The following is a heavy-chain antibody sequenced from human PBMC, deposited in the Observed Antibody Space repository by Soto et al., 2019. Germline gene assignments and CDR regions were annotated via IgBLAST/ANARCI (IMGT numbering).Heavy chain of an antibody. CDR1: GYIYVNYG. J-gene: IGHJ6*02. Sequence: QVQLVQSGDEVRKPGSSVKVSCKASGYIYVNYGIAWVRQAPGQGLEWMGWISPYSGNTHYGSKVQGRLTMTTDTSLSTAYMDMGSLTSDDTAVYYCAMVDNYVTTTPQDVWGQGTTVTVSS. V-gene: IGHV1-18*01. CDR3: AMVDNYVTTTPQDV. CDR2: ISPYSGNT. D-gene: IGHD3-16*01.